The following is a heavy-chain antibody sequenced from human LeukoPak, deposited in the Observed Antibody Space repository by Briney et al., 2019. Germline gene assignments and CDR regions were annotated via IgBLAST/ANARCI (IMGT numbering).Heavy chain of an antibody. CDR3: AIIQRTTMVRGVPLGGY. Sequence: GGSLRLSCTASGFTLSNFGMSWVRQAPGKGLEWVSAISGSGGSTYYADSVKGRFTISRDNSKNTLYLQMNSLRAEDTAVYYCAIIQRTTMVRGVPLGGYWGQGTLVTVSS. D-gene: IGHD3-10*01. V-gene: IGHV3-23*01. CDR2: ISGSGGST. CDR1: GFTLSNFG. J-gene: IGHJ4*02.